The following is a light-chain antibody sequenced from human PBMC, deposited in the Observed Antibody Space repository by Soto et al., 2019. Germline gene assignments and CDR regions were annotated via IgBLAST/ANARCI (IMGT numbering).Light chain of an antibody. CDR3: QQYGNSPTWT. Sequence: ESELTQSPGTLSLSPGERATLSCRASQSVSSNYLAWYQQKPGQAPRLLIYGASTRATGIPDRFSGSGSGTDFTLTISRLEFEDSAVYYCQQYGNSPTWTFGQGTKVDIK. J-gene: IGKJ1*01. CDR2: GAS. CDR1: QSVSSNY. V-gene: IGKV3-20*01.